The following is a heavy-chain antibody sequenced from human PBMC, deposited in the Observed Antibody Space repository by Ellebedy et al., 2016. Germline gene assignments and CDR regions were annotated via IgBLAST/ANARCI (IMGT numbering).Heavy chain of an antibody. D-gene: IGHD6-19*01. CDR3: ARDRSGWSRDC. V-gene: IGHV3-7*01. CDR1: GFTITPYS. CDR2: IKRDGDDE. Sequence: GGFLRLSCAASGFTITPYSMTWVRQAPGKGLEWVATIKRDGDDEYYVDSVKGRFTVSRDNAKNSVYLQMNSLRADDTAVYYCARDRSGWSRDCWGQGTLVTVSS. J-gene: IGHJ4*02.